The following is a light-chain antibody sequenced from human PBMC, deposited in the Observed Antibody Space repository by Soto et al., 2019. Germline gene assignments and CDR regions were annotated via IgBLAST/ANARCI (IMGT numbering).Light chain of an antibody. CDR3: QDFGTLPYT. CDR1: QGVSSSY. J-gene: IGKJ2*01. V-gene: IGKV3-20*01. CDR2: SGS. Sequence: EIVLTQSPGTLSLSPGDRATLSCRASQGVSSSYLAWYQQRPGQAPRLLIYSGSSRATGIPERFSGSGSETDFTLTISRLEPEDFAVFYCQDFGTLPYTFGQGTKLQIK.